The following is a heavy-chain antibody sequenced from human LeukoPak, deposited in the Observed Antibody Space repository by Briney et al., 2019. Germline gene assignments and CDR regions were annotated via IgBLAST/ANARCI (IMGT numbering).Heavy chain of an antibody. D-gene: IGHD3-22*01. J-gene: IGHJ4*02. CDR2: ISGSGGST. V-gene: IGHV3-23*01. CDR3: AKVHDSSGLFDY. Sequence: ASVKVSCKASGYAFTSYGISWVRQAPGKGLEWVSAISGSGGSTYYADSVKGRFTISRDNSKNTLYLQMNSLRAEDTAVYYCAKVHDSSGLFDYWGQGTLVTVSS. CDR1: GYAFTSYG.